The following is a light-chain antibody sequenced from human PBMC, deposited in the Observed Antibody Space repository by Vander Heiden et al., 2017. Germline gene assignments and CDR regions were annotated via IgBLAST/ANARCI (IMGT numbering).Light chain of an antibody. V-gene: IGKV1-9*01. Sequence: IQLTQPPSSLSASVGDRLTITCRASQDISNYLAWYQQKPGKAPKLLIYAASTVEGVVASRFSGSASGTDFTLTISSLQPAEVVNYYCQQLNTYQTFGQGTKLEIK. CDR2: AAS. J-gene: IGKJ2*01. CDR3: QQLNTYQT. CDR1: QDISNY.